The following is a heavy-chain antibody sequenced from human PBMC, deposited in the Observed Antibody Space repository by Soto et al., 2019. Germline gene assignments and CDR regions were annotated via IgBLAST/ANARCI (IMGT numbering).Heavy chain of an antibody. Sequence: GGSLRLSCAASGFTFSSYSMNWVRQPPGKGLEWVSSISSSSSYIYYADSVKGRFTISRDNAKNSLYLQMNSLRADDTAVYYCARAGEYSSSSFDYWGQGTRVTVSS. CDR3: ARAGEYSSSSFDY. V-gene: IGHV3-21*01. J-gene: IGHJ4*02. D-gene: IGHD6-6*01. CDR2: ISSSSSYI. CDR1: GFTFSSYS.